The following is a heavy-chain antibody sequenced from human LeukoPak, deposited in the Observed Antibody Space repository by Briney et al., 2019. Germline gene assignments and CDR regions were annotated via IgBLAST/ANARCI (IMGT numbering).Heavy chain of an antibody. CDR2: ITYSGGYT. Sequence: PGGSLRLSCAASGFTFSSYSMSWVRQAPGKGLEWVSAITYSGGYTYYAAPVKGRFTISGDNSNNTLYLQISSLRPDDTAVYFCAQRSSRTSGYFDSWGQGTLVTVSS. J-gene: IGHJ4*02. D-gene: IGHD3-10*01. CDR1: GFTFSSYS. CDR3: AQRSSRTSGYFDS. V-gene: IGHV3-23*01.